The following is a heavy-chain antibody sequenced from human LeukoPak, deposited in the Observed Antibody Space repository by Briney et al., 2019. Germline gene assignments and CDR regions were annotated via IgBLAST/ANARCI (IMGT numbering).Heavy chain of an antibody. CDR3: ARVPLYYDILTGYYPTPFDY. Sequence: ASVKVSCKASGYTFTSYGVSWVRQAPGQGLEWMGWISTYNGFTNYAQKLQGRVTVTTDTSTSTAYMDMRSLRSDDTAIYYCARVPLYYDILTGYYPTPFDYWGQGTLVIVSS. D-gene: IGHD3-9*01. J-gene: IGHJ4*02. V-gene: IGHV1-18*01. CDR1: GYTFTSYG. CDR2: ISTYNGFT.